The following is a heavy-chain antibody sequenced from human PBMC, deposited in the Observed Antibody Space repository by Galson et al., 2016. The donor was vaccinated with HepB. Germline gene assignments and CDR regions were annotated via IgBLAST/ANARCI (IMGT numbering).Heavy chain of an antibody. CDR1: GFTVSDNH. D-gene: IGHD4-23*01. Sequence: SLRLSCAAAGFTVSDNHVTWIRQAPGKGLECVSVIFGRGNTYYADSVEGRFTISRENARNTVYLQMNSLRTEDTAVYYCAGYGCISVWGQGTLVTVSS. V-gene: IGHV3-53*01. CDR3: AGYGCISV. J-gene: IGHJ4*02. CDR2: IFGRGNT.